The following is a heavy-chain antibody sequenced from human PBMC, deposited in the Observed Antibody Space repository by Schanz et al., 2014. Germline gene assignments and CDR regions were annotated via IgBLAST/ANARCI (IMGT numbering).Heavy chain of an antibody. CDR3: ARDGDFDY. CDR1: GFTFRVFA. J-gene: IGHJ4*02. Sequence: VQLLESGGGLVQPGGSLRLSCVGSGFTFRVFAMNWVRQAPGKGLDWVSAISGSGSSTYYADSVKGRFTISRDNSKNTLYLQMSSLRAEDTAVYYCARDGDFDYWGQGTLVTVSS. CDR2: ISGSGSST. V-gene: IGHV3-23*01.